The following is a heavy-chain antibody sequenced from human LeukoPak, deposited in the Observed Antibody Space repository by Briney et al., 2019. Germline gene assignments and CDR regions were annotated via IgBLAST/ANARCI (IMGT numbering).Heavy chain of an antibody. J-gene: IGHJ4*02. CDR1: GFTFSTYA. Sequence: QTGGSLRLSCAASGFTFSTYAMHWVRQAPGKGLEWVAVTSYDGSNKYYADSVKGRFTISRDNSKNTLYLQMNSLRAEDTAVYYCARGGRLDYDSSGYPPYFDYWGQGTLVTVSS. CDR2: TSYDGSNK. CDR3: ARGGRLDYDSSGYPPYFDY. V-gene: IGHV3-30-3*01. D-gene: IGHD3-22*01.